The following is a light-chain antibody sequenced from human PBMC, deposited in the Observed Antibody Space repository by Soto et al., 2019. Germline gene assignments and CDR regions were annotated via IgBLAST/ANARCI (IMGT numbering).Light chain of an antibody. CDR2: KVS. V-gene: IGKV2-30*01. CDR1: QSLVYSDGNTY. CDR3: LQGTHWPQP. Sequence: DVVMTQSPLSLPVTLGQPASISCRSSQSLVYSDGNTYLNWFQQRPGQSPRRLIYKVSKRDSGVPDRVRGSGSGTDCTLTLSRVEAEDGGVYSGLQGTHWPQPSGQGTKVEIK. J-gene: IGKJ1*01.